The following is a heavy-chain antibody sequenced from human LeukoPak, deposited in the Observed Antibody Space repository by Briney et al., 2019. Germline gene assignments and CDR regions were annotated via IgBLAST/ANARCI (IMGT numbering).Heavy chain of an antibody. CDR3: AKVGAGVEYFQH. CDR1: EFSFATYA. V-gene: IGHV3-23*01. Sequence: GGPLRLSCAASEFSFATYAMSWVRQAPGKGLEWVSTFRDRGGNTYYSDSVKGRFTISRDNSKNTLYLQMNSLRAEDTAVYYCAKVGAGVEYFQHWGQGTLVTVSS. CDR2: FRDRGGNT. D-gene: IGHD1-26*01. J-gene: IGHJ1*01.